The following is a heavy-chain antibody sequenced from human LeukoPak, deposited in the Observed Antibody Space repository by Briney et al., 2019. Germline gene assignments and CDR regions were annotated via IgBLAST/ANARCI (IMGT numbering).Heavy chain of an antibody. D-gene: IGHD2-15*01. V-gene: IGHV1-18*01. CDR1: GYTFTSYG. CDR2: ISAYNGNT. CDR3: AAASGDCSGGSCAGY. J-gene: IGHJ4*02. Sequence: ASVRVSCKASGYTFTSYGISWVRQAPGQGLEWMGWISAYNGNTNYAQKLQGRVTMTTDTSTSTAYMELRSLRSDDTAVYYCAAASGDCSGGSCAGYWGQGTLVTVSS.